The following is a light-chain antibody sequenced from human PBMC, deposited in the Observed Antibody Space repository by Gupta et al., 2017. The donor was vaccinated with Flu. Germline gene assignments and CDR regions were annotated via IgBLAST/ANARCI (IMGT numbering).Light chain of an antibody. Sequence: EIVIHPSPLFLPVTGGKLASTSCRSSQSLLHKIGNNYLAWYLQKPGQSPQLLIYFGSNRATGVPDRFSGSGSGTDFTLTISSLEAEDFGVYYCKQALQTPRTFGQGTKVEIK. V-gene: IGKV2-28*01. CDR3: KQALQTPRT. CDR2: FGS. CDR1: QSLLHKIGNNY. J-gene: IGKJ1*01.